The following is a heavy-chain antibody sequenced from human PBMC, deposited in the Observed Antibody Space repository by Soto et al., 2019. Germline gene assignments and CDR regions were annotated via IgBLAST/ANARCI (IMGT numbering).Heavy chain of an antibody. Sequence: PGGSLRLSCAASGFTFSSYAMSWVRQAPGKGLEWVSAISGSGSSTYYADSVMGRFTISRDNSKNTLYLQMNSLSAEDTAVYYCAKDFGQQLPARGFDYWGQGTLVTVSS. J-gene: IGHJ4*02. CDR2: ISGSGSST. CDR3: AKDFGQQLPARGFDY. V-gene: IGHV3-23*01. CDR1: GFTFSSYA. D-gene: IGHD6-13*01.